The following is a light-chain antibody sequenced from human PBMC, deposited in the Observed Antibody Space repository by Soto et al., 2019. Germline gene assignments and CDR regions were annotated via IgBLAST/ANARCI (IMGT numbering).Light chain of an antibody. Sequence: DIVMTQSPDSLAVSLGERATINCKSSQSVLYSSNNKNYLACYQQKPGQPPKPLIYWASTRESGVPDRFSGSGSGTDFTLTISSLQAEDVAVYYCQQYYSTPPLTFGGGTKVEIK. J-gene: IGKJ4*01. CDR1: QSVLYSSNNKNY. V-gene: IGKV4-1*01. CDR2: WAS. CDR3: QQYYSTPPLT.